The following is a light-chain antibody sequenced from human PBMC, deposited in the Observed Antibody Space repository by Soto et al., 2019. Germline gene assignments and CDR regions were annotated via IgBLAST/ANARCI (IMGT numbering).Light chain of an antibody. CDR3: GTWDSSLSAWV. CDR1: IFNIGTNY. J-gene: IGLJ3*02. Sequence: QSVLTQPPSVSAAPGQKVTISCSGSIFNIGTNYVSWYQQLPGTAPKFLIFDNNRRPSGIPDRFSGSKSGTSATLGITALQTGDEADYYCGTWDSSLSAWVFGGGTKVTVL. CDR2: DNN. V-gene: IGLV1-51*01.